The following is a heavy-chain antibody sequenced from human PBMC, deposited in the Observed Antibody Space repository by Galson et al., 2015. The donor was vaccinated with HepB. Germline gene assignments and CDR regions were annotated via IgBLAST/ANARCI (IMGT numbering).Heavy chain of an antibody. CDR2: ISSNSSYK. J-gene: IGHJ4*02. Sequence: SLRLSCAASGFTFSSYSMNWVRQAPGKGLEWVSSISSNSSYKNYADSVKGRFTISRDNAKNSLYLQMNSLRAEDTAVYYCAREYPPPGGRFLEVDYWGQGTLVTVSS. D-gene: IGHD3-3*01. V-gene: IGHV3-21*01. CDR3: AREYPPPGGRFLEVDY. CDR1: GFTFSSYS.